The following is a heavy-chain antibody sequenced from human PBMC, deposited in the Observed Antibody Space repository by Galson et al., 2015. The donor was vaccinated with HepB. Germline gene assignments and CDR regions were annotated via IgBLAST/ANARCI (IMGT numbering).Heavy chain of an antibody. J-gene: IGHJ3*02. CDR1: GGTFSTFT. Sequence: SVKVSCKASGGTFSTFTLIWVRQAPGQGLEWMGRIIPLVGTAIYAQKFQGRVTIKTDTSASTAYMELTGLNSEDTAVYYCARDLALQYFDWLYGFDIWGQGTMVTVSS. D-gene: IGHD3-9*01. CDR2: IIPLVGTA. CDR3: ARDLALQYFDWLYGFDI. V-gene: IGHV1-69*08.